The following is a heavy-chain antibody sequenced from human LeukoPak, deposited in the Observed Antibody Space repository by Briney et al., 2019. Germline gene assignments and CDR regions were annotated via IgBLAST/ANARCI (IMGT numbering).Heavy chain of an antibody. CDR2: ISGSGDST. D-gene: IGHD5-18*01. CDR3: ARGWIQLWNDAFDI. J-gene: IGHJ3*02. V-gene: IGHV3-23*01. Sequence: GGSLRLSCAASGFSFTSYAMSWVRQAPGKGLEWVSVISGSGDSTYYADSVKGRFTISRGNSKSTLYLQMNSLRAEDTAVYYCARGWIQLWNDAFDIWGQGTMVTVSS. CDR1: GFSFTSYA.